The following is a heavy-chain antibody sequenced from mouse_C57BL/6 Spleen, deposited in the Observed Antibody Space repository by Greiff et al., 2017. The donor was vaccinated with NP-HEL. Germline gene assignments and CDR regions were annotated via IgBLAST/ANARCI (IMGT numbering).Heavy chain of an antibody. CDR1: GFTFSSYG. J-gene: IGHJ2*01. V-gene: IGHV5-6*01. CDR2: ISSGGSYT. D-gene: IGHD2-3*01. Sequence: EVKVVESGGDLVKPGGSLKLSCAASGFTFSSYGMSWVRQTPDKRLEWVATISSGGSYTYYPDSVKGRFTISRDNAKNTLYLQMSSLKSEDTAMYYCARLDGSFDYWGQGTTLTVSS. CDR3: ARLDGSFDY.